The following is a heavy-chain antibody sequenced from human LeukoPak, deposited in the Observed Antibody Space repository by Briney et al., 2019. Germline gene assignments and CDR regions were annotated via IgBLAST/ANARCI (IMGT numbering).Heavy chain of an antibody. D-gene: IGHD2-21*02. V-gene: IGHV4-39*01. Sequence: SETVSLTCTVSGGSISAISGGPYYWGWIRQPPGKGLEWIGSGNYSGNTYNSSLKSRVTISIDTSKNQFSPKVSSVTAADTAVYYCARHGHHGDHDYWGQGNLVTVSS. CDR3: ARHGHHGDHDY. J-gene: IGHJ4*02. CDR1: GGSISAISGGPYY. CDR2: GNYSGNT.